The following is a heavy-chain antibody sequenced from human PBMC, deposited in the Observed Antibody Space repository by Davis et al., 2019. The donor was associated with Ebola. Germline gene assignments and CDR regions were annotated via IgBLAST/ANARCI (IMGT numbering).Heavy chain of an antibody. Sequence: ASVKVSCKASGYTFTSYGISWVRQAPGQGLEWMGWISAYNGNTNYAQKLQGRVTMTTDTSTSTAYMELRSLRSEDTAVYYCARQYGDYRIYGMDVWGQGTTVTVSS. CDR3: ARQYGDYRIYGMDV. CDR1: GYTFTSYG. J-gene: IGHJ6*02. V-gene: IGHV1-18*01. CDR2: ISAYNGNT. D-gene: IGHD4-17*01.